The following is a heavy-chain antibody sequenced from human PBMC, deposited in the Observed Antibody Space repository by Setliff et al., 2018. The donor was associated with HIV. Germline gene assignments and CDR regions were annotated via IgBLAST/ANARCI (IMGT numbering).Heavy chain of an antibody. D-gene: IGHD6-19*01. J-gene: IGHJ4*02. CDR2: IYWNDDR. V-gene: IGHV2-5*01. CDR1: GFSLSSYGVG. CDR3: AYTTVAGPPIGHYFGS. Sequence: SGPTLVNPTQTLTLTCSFSGFSLSSYGVGVGWIRQPPGKALEWLAVIYWNDDRRYSPSLKTWLTITKDTSKNQVVLTLANLDPVDTATYYCAYTTVAGPPIGHYFGSWGQGTLVTVSS.